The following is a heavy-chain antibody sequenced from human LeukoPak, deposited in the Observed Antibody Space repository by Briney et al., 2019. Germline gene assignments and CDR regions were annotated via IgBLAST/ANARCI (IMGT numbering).Heavy chain of an antibody. Sequence: GGSLRLSCAASGFTFSSYAMHWVRQAPGKGLEWVAVISYDGSNKYYADSVKGRFTISRDNAKNSLYLQMNSLRAEDTAVYYCARRVAGNDYYFDYWGQGTLVTVSS. CDR2: ISYDGSNK. V-gene: IGHV3-30-3*01. CDR3: ARRVAGNDYYFDY. J-gene: IGHJ4*02. CDR1: GFTFSSYA. D-gene: IGHD6-19*01.